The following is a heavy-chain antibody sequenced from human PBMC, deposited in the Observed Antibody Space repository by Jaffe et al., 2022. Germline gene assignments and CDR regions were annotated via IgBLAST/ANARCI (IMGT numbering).Heavy chain of an antibody. V-gene: IGHV1-18*01. J-gene: IGHJ6*03. CDR1: GYTFTSYG. CDR2: ISAYNGNT. Sequence: QVQLVQSGAEVKKPGASVKVSCKASGYTFTSYGISWVRQAPGQGLEWMGWISAYNGNTNYAQKLQGRVTMTTDTSTSTAYMELRSLRSDDTAVYYCARDWGAQGNYDFWSGYSYYYYYMDVWGKGTTVTVSS. CDR3: ARDWGAQGNYDFWSGYSYYYYYMDV. D-gene: IGHD3-3*01.